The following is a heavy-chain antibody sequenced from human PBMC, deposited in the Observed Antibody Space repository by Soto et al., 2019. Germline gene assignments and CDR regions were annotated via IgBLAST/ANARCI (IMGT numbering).Heavy chain of an antibody. CDR1: GFTFSSYA. Sequence: QVQLVESGGGVVQPGRSLRVSCAASGFTFSSYAMQWVRQAPGKGLEWVAVISYDGSNKHYADSVKGRFTISRDNSKNTGYLQMDSLRADDTAVYYCARRGTYYGSGSYHFDSWGQGTLVTVSS. V-gene: IGHV3-30-3*01. CDR3: ARRGTYYGSGSYHFDS. CDR2: ISYDGSNK. D-gene: IGHD3-10*01. J-gene: IGHJ4*02.